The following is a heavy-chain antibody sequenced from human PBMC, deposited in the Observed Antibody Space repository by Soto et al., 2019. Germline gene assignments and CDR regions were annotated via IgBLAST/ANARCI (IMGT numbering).Heavy chain of an antibody. Sequence: QLQLQESGPGLVKPSETLSLTCTVSGGSISSSSYYWGWIRQPPGKGLEWIGSIYYSGSTYYNPSLKRRVTISVDTSKNQFSLKLSSVTAADTAVYYCANLVRQGYSSSPKGDYWGQGTLVTVSS. V-gene: IGHV4-39*01. D-gene: IGHD6-13*01. CDR2: IYYSGST. CDR3: ANLVRQGYSSSPKGDY. J-gene: IGHJ4*02. CDR1: GGSISSSSYY.